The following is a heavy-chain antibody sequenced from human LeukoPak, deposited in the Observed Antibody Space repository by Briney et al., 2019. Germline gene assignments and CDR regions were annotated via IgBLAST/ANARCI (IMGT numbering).Heavy chain of an antibody. Sequence: SETLSLTCTVSGGSISSYYWSWIRQPAGKGLEWIGRIYSTGSTNYNPSLKSRVTVSVDTSKNQFSLRLRSVTAANTAVYYCARQIASAGTAGFDFWGQGALVTVSS. J-gene: IGHJ4*02. CDR3: ARQIASAGTAGFDF. CDR2: IYSTGST. CDR1: GGSISSYY. V-gene: IGHV4-4*07. D-gene: IGHD6-13*01.